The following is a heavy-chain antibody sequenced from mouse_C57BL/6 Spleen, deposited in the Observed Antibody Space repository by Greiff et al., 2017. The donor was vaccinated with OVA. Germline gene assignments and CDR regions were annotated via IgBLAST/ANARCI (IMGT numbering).Heavy chain of an antibody. Sequence: EVKLVESGGDLVKPGGSLKLSCAASGFTFSSYGMSWVRQTPDKRLEWVATISSGGSYTYYPDSVKGRFTISRDNAKNTLYLQMSSLKSEDTAMYYCARQGGYAWFAYWGQGTLGTVSA. CDR2: ISSGGSYT. CDR3: ARQGGYAWFAY. J-gene: IGHJ3*01. V-gene: IGHV5-6*01. D-gene: IGHD3-1*01. CDR1: GFTFSSYG.